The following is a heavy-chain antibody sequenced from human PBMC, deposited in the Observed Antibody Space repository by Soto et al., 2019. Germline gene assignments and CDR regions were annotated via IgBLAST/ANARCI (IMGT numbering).Heavy chain of an antibody. D-gene: IGHD1-1*01. V-gene: IGHV4-4*07. CDR3: VRDGRNTFRDWFDP. CDR2: IYATGTT. Sequence: PSETLSLTCTVSGASISGCYWSWIRKSAGKGLEWIGRIYATGTTDYNPSLKSRVMMSVDTSKKQFSLKFRSVTAADTAVCYCVRDGRNTFRDWFDPWGQGISVTVSS. CDR1: GASISGCY. J-gene: IGHJ5*02.